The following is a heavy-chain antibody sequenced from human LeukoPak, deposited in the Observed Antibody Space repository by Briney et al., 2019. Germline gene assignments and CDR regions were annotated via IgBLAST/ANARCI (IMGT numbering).Heavy chain of an antibody. D-gene: IGHD3-3*01. Sequence: SETLSLTCAVSGFSISSGSWWGWIRLPPGKGLEWIGSINRSGGTYYNPSLKSRVAISVDTSKNQFSLKLSSVTAADTAVYYCARGDFWSGYRIIDYWGQGTLVTVSS. CDR2: INRSGGT. J-gene: IGHJ4*02. V-gene: IGHV4-38-2*01. CDR3: ARGDFWSGYRIIDY. CDR1: GFSISSGSW.